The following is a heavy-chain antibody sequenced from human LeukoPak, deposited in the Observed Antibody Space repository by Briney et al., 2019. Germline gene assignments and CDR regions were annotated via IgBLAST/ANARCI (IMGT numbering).Heavy chain of an antibody. CDR2: TNPNSGNT. D-gene: IGHD6-19*01. V-gene: IGHV1-8*01. CDR3: ARHGAVAGPNWFDP. J-gene: IGHJ5*02. Sequence: GASVKVSCKASGYTFTSYDINWVRQATGQGLEWMGWTNPNSGNTGYAQEFQGRVTMTRNTSISTAYMELSSLRSEDTAVYYCARHGAVAGPNWFDPWGQGTLVTVSS. CDR1: GYTFTSYD.